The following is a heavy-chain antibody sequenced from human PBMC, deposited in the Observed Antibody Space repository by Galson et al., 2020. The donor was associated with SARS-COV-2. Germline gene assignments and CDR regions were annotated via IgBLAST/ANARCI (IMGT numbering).Heavy chain of an antibody. CDR3: ARDGGGGVVVTQFFSAPSLILDY. Sequence: WGSLRLSCEASGFTFSDYYISWIRQAPAKGLEWVSYISRDSSYTNYADAVKGRFTISRDNAKNSLYLQMNSLSAEDMAVYYCARDGGGGVVVTQFFSAPSLILDYWGQGTLVIV. D-gene: IGHD2-21*02. J-gene: IGHJ4*02. V-gene: IGHV3-11*06. CDR1: GFTFSDYY. CDR2: ISRDSSYT.